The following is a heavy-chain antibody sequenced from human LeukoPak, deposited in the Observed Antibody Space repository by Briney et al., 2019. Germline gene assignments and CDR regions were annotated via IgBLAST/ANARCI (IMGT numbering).Heavy chain of an antibody. CDR2: VSGGGGNT. CDR1: GFTFSNYG. D-gene: IGHD3-22*01. CDR3: AKDLYYDSSGYQFDY. V-gene: IGHV3-23*01. J-gene: IGHJ4*02. Sequence: GGSLRLSCAAAGFTFSNYGLSWVRQAPGKGLEWVSAVSGGGGNTYYADSVKGRFTISRDNSKNTLYLQMNSLRADDTAVYYCAKDLYYDSSGYQFDYWGQGTLVTVSS.